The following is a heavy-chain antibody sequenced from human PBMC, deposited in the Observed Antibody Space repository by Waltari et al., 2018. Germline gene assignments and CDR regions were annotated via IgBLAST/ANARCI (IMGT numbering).Heavy chain of an antibody. CDR1: GYTFTSYD. CDR3: ARGAAPGKGAHWFAP. J-gene: IGHJ5*02. V-gene: IGHV1-8*01. CDR2: VNPNTGNT. Sequence: QVQLVQSGAEVKKPGAPVKVSCTASGYTFTSYDSNWLRQATGQGPEWMGWVNPNTGNTGYAQNFQDRLSMTTNNSITTAYMELPSLTSDDTAIYYCARGAAPGKGAHWFAPWGQGTLVTVSS. D-gene: IGHD6-13*01.